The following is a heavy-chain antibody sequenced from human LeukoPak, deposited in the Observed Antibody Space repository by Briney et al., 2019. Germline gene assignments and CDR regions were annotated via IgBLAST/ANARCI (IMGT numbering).Heavy chain of an antibody. Sequence: GGSLRLSCAASGFTFSRHWMHWVRQVPGKGLVWVSYINSDGSSTNYADSVKGRITISRDNAKNTVYLQMNSLRAEDTAMYYCTREIGYDGISWGSDYWGQGTLVTVSS. CDR2: INSDGSST. CDR1: GFTFSRHW. J-gene: IGHJ4*02. V-gene: IGHV3-74*01. CDR3: TREIGYDGISWGSDY. D-gene: IGHD4-23*01.